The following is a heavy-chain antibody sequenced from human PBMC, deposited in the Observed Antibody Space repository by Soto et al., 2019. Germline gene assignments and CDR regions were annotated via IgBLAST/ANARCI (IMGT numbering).Heavy chain of an antibody. CDR1: GFTFSSYV. V-gene: IGHV3-23*01. J-gene: IGHJ4*02. Sequence: GGSLRLSCAASGFTFSSYVMSWVRQAPGKGLEWVSVISESGGSTHYADSVRGRFTVSRDNSKNSLSLRMNSLRDEDTAVYFCAKRSPYSSGWYSPIFDYWGQGALVTVSS. CDR3: AKRSPYSSGWYSPIFDY. D-gene: IGHD6-13*01. CDR2: ISESGGST.